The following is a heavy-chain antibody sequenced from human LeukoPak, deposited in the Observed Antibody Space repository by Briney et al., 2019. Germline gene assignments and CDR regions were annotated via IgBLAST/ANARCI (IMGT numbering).Heavy chain of an antibody. V-gene: IGHV4-59*05. D-gene: IGHD1-26*01. CDR3: ARGDEGWEPPYYFDY. J-gene: IGHJ4*02. CDR2: IYYSGST. Sequence: SETLSLTCTVSGGSISSYYWSWVRQPAGKGLEWIGLIYYSGSTYYNPSLKSRVTISVDTSKNQFSLKLSSVTAADTAVYYCARGDEGWEPPYYFDYWGQGTLVTVSS. CDR1: GGSISSYY.